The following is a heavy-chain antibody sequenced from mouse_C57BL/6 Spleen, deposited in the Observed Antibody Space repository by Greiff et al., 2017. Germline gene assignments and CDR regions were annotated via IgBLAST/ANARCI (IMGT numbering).Heavy chain of an antibody. CDR1: GFTFSDYY. V-gene: IGHV5-16*01. Sequence: EVQLVEPEGGLVQPGSSMKLSCTASGFTFSDYYMAWVRQVPEQGLEWVANINYYGSSTYYLDSLKSRFTFSIDNAKNSLYLHMSSLKSEDTATDYCARFYDGYFYYFDYWGQGTTLTVSS. CDR2: INYYGSST. D-gene: IGHD2-3*01. CDR3: ARFYDGYFYYFDY. J-gene: IGHJ2*01.